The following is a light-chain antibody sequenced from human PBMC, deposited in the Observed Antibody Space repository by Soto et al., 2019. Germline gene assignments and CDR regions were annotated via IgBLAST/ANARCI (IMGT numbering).Light chain of an antibody. Sequence: EIVLTQSPGTLSSSPGERATLSCRASQSVSSSYLAWYQQKPGQAPRLLIYCASSRATGIPDRFSGSGSGTDFTLTISRLEPEDFAVYYCQQYCSSPLTFGGGTKVEIK. CDR1: QSVSSSY. CDR3: QQYCSSPLT. J-gene: IGKJ4*01. V-gene: IGKV3-20*01. CDR2: CAS.